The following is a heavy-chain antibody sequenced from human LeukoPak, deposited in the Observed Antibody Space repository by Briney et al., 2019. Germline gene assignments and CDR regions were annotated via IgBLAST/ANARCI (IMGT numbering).Heavy chain of an antibody. CDR1: GGSISSYY. V-gene: IGHV4-59*01. CDR3: ARDRISSGGLYYYYMDV. J-gene: IGHJ6*03. D-gene: IGHD6-6*01. Sequence: SETLSLTSTVSGGSISSYYWSWIRQPPGKGLEWIGYIYYSGSTNYNPSLKSRVTISVDTSKNQFSLKLSSVTAADTAVYYCARDRISSGGLYYYYMDVWGKGTTVTVSS. CDR2: IYYSGST.